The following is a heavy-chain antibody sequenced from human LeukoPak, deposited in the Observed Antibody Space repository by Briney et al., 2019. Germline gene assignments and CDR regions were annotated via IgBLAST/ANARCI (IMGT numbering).Heavy chain of an antibody. CDR2: ISGSGVGT. J-gene: IGHJ4*02. CDR3: AKDERNWNYNLASQTYD. D-gene: IGHD1-7*01. Sequence: GGSLRLSCAASGFRFSSYAMSWVRQAPGKGLEWVSAISGSGVGTYYADSVKGRFTVSRDNSKNTLYLQMSSLRAEDTVVYYCAKDERNWNYNLASQTYDWGQGTLVTVSS. V-gene: IGHV3-23*01. CDR1: GFRFSSYA.